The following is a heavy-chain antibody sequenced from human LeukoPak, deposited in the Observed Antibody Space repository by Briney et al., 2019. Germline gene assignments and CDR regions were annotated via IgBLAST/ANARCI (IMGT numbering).Heavy chain of an antibody. D-gene: IGHD6-19*01. CDR3: TRHDSSGFVY. CDR2: IRSRANSYAT. CDR1: GFTFSGSA. Sequence: GGSLRLSCAASGFTFSGSAMHWVRQASGKGLEWVGRIRSRANSYATAYAASVKGRFTISRDDSKNTAYLQMNSLKTEDTAVYYCTRHDSSGFVYWGQGTLVTVSS. J-gene: IGHJ4*02. V-gene: IGHV3-73*01.